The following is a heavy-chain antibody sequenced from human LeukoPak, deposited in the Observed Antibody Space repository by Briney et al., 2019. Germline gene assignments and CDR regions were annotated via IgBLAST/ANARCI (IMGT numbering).Heavy chain of an antibody. CDR1: GFTFSDYY. J-gene: IGHJ4*02. CDR3: ARDFFAFGGVIALLDY. V-gene: IGHV3-11*04. Sequence: GGSLRLSCAASGFTFSDYYMSWIRQAPGKGLEWVSYISNSGTIISYADSVKGRFTISRDNTKNSLYLQMNSLRDEDTAVYYCARDFFAFGGVIALLDYWGQGTLVTVSS. D-gene: IGHD3-16*02. CDR2: ISNSGTII.